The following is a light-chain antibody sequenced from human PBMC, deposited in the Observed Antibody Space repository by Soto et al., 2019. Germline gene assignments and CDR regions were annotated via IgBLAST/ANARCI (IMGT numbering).Light chain of an antibody. CDR1: ETISSW. J-gene: IGKJ1*01. CDR3: HQYNNFWT. V-gene: IGKV1-5*03. Sequence: DIQMTQSPSTLSGSVGYRVTITCRASETISSWWAWYQQKPEKAPKLLIYKASTLKRGVPSRFSGSGSGTEFPLTISILQSDDFGLYYCHQYNNFWTFGQGTKVDIK. CDR2: KAS.